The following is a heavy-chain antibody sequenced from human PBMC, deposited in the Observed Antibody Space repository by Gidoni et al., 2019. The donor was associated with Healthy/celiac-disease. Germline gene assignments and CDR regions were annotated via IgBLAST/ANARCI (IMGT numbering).Heavy chain of an antibody. J-gene: IGHJ5*02. Sequence: QVQLVQSGAEVKKPGASVKVSCKASGYTFTSYGISWVRQAPGQGLEWMGWIGAYNGNTNYAQKLQGRVTMTTDTSTSTAYMELRSLRSDDTAVYYCARDLGGGITIFGVVRNWFDPWGQGTLVTVSS. CDR3: ARDLGGGITIFGVVRNWFDP. V-gene: IGHV1-18*01. CDR1: GYTFTSYG. D-gene: IGHD3-3*01. CDR2: IGAYNGNT.